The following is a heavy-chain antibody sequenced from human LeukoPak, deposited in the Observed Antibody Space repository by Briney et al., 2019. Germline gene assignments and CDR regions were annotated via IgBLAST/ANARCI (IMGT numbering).Heavy chain of an antibody. J-gene: IGHJ5*02. CDR2: ISSNGGST. Sequence: GGSLRLSCAASGFTLSSYAMHWVRQAPGKGLEYVSAISSNGGSTYYANSVKGRFTISRDNSKNTLYLQMGSLRAEDMAVYYCAREAVAGTEWWFDPWGQGTLVTVSS. V-gene: IGHV3-64*01. CDR3: AREAVAGTEWWFDP. D-gene: IGHD6-19*01. CDR1: GFTLSSYA.